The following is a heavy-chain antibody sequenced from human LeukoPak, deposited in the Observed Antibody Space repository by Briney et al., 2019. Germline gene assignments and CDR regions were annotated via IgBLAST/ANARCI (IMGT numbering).Heavy chain of an antibody. V-gene: IGHV3-23*01. CDR2: ISGSGGST. J-gene: IGHJ4*02. CDR3: AKVRIAAAGTEYYFDY. CDR1: GFTFSSYA. Sequence: HPGGSLRLSCAASGFTFSSYAMSWVRQAPGKGLEWVSAISGSGGSTYYADSVKGRFTISRDNSKNTLYLQMNSLRAEDTAVYYCAKVRIAAAGTEYYFDYWGQGTLVTVSS. D-gene: IGHD6-13*01.